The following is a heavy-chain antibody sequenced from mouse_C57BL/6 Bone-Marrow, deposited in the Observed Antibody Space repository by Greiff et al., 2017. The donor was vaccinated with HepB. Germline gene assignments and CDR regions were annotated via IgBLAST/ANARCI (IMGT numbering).Heavy chain of an antibody. V-gene: IGHV1-69*01. CDR1: GYTFTSYW. CDR3: ARTGFYAMDY. Sequence: VQLQQPGAELVMPGASVKLSCKASGYTFTSYWMHWVKQRPGQGLEWIGEIDPSDSYTNYNQKFKGKSTLTVDKSSSTAYMQLSSLTSADSAVYYCARTGFYAMDYWGQGTSVTVSS. J-gene: IGHJ4*01. CDR2: IDPSDSYT.